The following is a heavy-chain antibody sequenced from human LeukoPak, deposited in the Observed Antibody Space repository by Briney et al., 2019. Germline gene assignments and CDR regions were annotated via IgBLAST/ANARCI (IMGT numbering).Heavy chain of an antibody. V-gene: IGHV4-34*01. CDR2: INHSGST. J-gene: IGHJ4*02. CDR1: GGSFSGYY. Sequence: SETLSLTCAVYGGSFSGYYWSWIRQPPGKGLEWIGEINHSGSTNYNPSLKSRVTISVDTSKNQFSLKLSSVTAADTAVYYCARDVVAAAGTWDYWGQGTLVTVSS. CDR3: ARDVVAAAGTWDY. D-gene: IGHD6-13*01.